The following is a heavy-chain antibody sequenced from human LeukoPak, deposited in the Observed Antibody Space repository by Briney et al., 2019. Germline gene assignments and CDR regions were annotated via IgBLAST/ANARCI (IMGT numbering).Heavy chain of an antibody. D-gene: IGHD2-15*01. J-gene: IGHJ4*02. CDR1: GYTFTGYY. CDR3: ARRQYCSGGSCYDY. V-gene: IGHV1-2*02. Sequence: GASVKVSCKASGYTFTGYYMHWVRQAPGQGLEWMGWNNPNSGGTNYAQKFQGRVTMTRDTSISTAYMELRSLRSDDTAVYYCARRQYCSGGSCYDYWGQGTLVTVSS. CDR2: NNPNSGGT.